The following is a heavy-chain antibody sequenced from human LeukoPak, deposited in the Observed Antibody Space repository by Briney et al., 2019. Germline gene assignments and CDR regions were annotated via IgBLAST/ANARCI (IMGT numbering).Heavy chain of an antibody. CDR3: VRGQWLNWLDP. CDR2: TYYRSKWYR. J-gene: IGHJ5*02. V-gene: IGHV6-1*01. D-gene: IGHD6-19*01. Sequence: SQTLSLTCAISGDTVSSNFGAWSWIRQSPSRGLEWLGRTYYRSKWYRDYAESVKKRIGIHTDTSKNQFSLQLNSVTLEDTAVYYCVRGQWLNWLDPWGQGTLVTVSS. CDR1: GDTVSSNFGA.